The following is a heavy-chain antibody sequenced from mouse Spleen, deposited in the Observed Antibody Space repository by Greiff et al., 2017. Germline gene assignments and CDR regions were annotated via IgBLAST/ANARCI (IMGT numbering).Heavy chain of an antibody. V-gene: IGHV5-17*01. J-gene: IGHJ2*01. CDR3: ARRDWGDITTTDY. CDR1: GFTFSDYG. CDR2: ISSGSSTI. D-gene: IGHD1-1*01. Sequence: EVHLVESGGGLVKPGGSLKLSCAASGFTFSDYGMHWVRQAPEKGLEWVAYISSGSSTIYYADTVKGRFTISRDNAKNTLFLQMTSLRSEDTAMYYCARRDWGDITTTDYWGQGTTLTVSS.